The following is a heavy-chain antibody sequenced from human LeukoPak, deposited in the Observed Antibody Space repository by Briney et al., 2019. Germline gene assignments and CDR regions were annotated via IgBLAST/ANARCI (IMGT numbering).Heavy chain of an antibody. D-gene: IGHD3-10*01. V-gene: IGHV4-59*01. J-gene: IGHJ5*02. CDR1: GGSISSYY. CDR2: IYYSGST. Sequence: SETLSLTCTVSGGSISSYYWSWIRQPPGKGLEWIGYIYYSGSTNYNPSLKSRVTISVDTSKNQFSLKLSSVTAADTAVYYCARSYGSKVIGSLGWFDPWGQGTLVTVSS. CDR3: ARSYGSKVIGSLGWFDP.